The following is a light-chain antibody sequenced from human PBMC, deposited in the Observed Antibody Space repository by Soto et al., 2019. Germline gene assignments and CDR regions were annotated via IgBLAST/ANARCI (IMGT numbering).Light chain of an antibody. Sequence: IQMTQSPSTLSASVGDRVTITCRASQSISSWLAWDQQKPGKAPKLLIYKASSLDSGVPSRFSVSGSGTAFTLTISSMQPDEFATYYCQQYNSYPLTFGGGTKVELK. CDR1: QSISSW. J-gene: IGKJ4*01. CDR2: KAS. CDR3: QQYNSYPLT. V-gene: IGKV1-5*03.